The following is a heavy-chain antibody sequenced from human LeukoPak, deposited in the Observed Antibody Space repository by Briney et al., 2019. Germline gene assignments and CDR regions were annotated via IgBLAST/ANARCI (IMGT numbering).Heavy chain of an antibody. CDR1: GFTFDDYA. V-gene: IGHV3-9*01. CDR3: AKDVGPIRYNWFDP. Sequence: PGRSLRLSCAASGFTFDDYAMHWVRQAPGKGLEWVSGISWNSGSIGYADSVKGRFTISRDNAKNSLYLQMNSLRAEDTALYYCAKDVGPIRYNWFDPWGQGTLVTVSS. CDR2: ISWNSGSI. J-gene: IGHJ5*02.